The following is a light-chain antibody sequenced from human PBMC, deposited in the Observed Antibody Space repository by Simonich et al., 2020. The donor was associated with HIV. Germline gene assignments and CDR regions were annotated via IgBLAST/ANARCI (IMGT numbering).Light chain of an antibody. CDR2: YVS. V-gene: IGLV2-14*03. Sequence: QSALTQPASVSGSPGQSITISCTGTNSDVGDYNYVSWYQQHPGKAPKLMIYYVSKRPSGVSNRFSGSKSGNTASLTISGLQAEDEADYYCSSYTSSSTWVFGGGTKLTVL. CDR3: SSYTSSSTWV. J-gene: IGLJ3*02. CDR1: NSDVGDYNY.